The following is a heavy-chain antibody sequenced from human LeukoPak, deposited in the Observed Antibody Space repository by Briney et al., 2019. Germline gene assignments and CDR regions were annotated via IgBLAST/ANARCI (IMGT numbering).Heavy chain of an antibody. Sequence: ASVKVSCKASGYTFTSYDINWVRQATGQGLEWMGWMNPNSGNTGYAQKFQGRVTMTRNTSRSTAYMELSSLRSEDTAVYYCARGDVFHWLREDYWGQGTLVTVSS. CDR3: ARGDVFHWLREDY. CDR2: MNPNSGNT. V-gene: IGHV1-8*01. D-gene: IGHD5-12*01. J-gene: IGHJ4*02. CDR1: GYTFTSYD.